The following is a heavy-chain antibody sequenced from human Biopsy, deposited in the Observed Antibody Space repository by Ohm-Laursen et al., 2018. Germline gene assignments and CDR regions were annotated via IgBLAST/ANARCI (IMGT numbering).Heavy chain of an antibody. J-gene: IGHJ5*02. V-gene: IGHV4-39*01. CDR1: GGSVSSNVAY. CDR2: IFYSGIT. Sequence: GTLSLTCPVSGGSVSSNVAYWAWIRQPPGKRLESIGSIFYSGITYYNPSLQSRVTMSVDTSKNQFSLNLTSVTAADTAVYYCARHPTGFWFDPWGQGTLVIVSS. CDR3: ARHPTGFWFDP.